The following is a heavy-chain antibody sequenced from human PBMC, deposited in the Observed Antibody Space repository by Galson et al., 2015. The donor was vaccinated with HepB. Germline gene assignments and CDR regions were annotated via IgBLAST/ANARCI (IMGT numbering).Heavy chain of an antibody. Sequence: SLRLSCAASGFIFSSYAIQWVRQAPGRGLEYVSAISTNGGSTYYADSVKGRFIISRDNSKNTLSLQMSSLRSEDTAVYYCLKGAYNDILTGYYTGIFYKMDVWGKGTTVTVSS. V-gene: IGHV3-64D*06. J-gene: IGHJ6*03. D-gene: IGHD3-9*01. CDR3: LKGAYNDILTGYYTGIFYKMDV. CDR2: ISTNGGST. CDR1: GFIFSSYA.